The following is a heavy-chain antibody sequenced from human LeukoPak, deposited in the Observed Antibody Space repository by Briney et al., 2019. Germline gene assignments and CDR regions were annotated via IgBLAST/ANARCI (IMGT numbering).Heavy chain of an antibody. CDR1: GGSISSGSYY. CDR3: ARVRAARRRLFPDAFDI. D-gene: IGHD6-6*01. CDR2: IYTSGNT. Sequence: PSQTLSLTCTVSGGSISSGSYYWSWIRQPAGKGLEWIGRIYTSGNTNYNPSLKSRVTISVDTSKNQFSLKLSSVTAADTAVYYCARVRAARRRLFPDAFDIWGQGTMVTVSS. V-gene: IGHV4-61*02. J-gene: IGHJ3*02.